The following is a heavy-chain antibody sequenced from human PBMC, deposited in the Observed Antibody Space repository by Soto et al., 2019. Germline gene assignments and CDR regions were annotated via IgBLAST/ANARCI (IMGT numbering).Heavy chain of an antibody. CDR3: ARSYCSSIICYGTFDY. CDR2: IYYSGST. J-gene: IGHJ4*02. CDR1: GGSISSGGYY. V-gene: IGHV4-31*03. Sequence: SETLSLTCTVSGGSISSGGYYWSWIRQHPGKGLEWIGYIYYSGSTYYNPSLKSRVTISVDTSKNQFSLKLSSVTAADTAVYYCARSYCSSIICYGTFDYWGQGTLVTVSS. D-gene: IGHD2-2*01.